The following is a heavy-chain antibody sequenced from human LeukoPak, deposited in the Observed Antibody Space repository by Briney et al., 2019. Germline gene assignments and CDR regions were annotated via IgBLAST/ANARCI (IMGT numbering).Heavy chain of an antibody. CDR2: MNQDGSAK. Sequence: PGGSLRLSCAASGFTFSDSWMSRVRQAPGKGPEWVANMNQDGSAKDYVDSVKGRFTISRDNARNSLYLQMSSLRAEDTAVYYCATYTHWVAGDVWGQGTTVTVSS. J-gene: IGHJ6*02. CDR3: ATYTHWVAGDV. D-gene: IGHD3-16*01. CDR1: GFTFSDSW. V-gene: IGHV3-7*01.